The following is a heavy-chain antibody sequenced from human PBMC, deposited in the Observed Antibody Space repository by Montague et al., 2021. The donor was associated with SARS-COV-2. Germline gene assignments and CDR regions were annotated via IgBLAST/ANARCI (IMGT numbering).Heavy chain of an antibody. V-gene: IGHV4-31*03. CDR3: ARVKTPRYYDILTGYSKYYGMDV. CDR2: IYYSGST. J-gene: IGHJ6*02. Sequence: TLSLTCTVSGGSISSGGYYWSWIRQHPRKGLEWIGYIYYSGSTYYNPSLKSRVTISVDTSKNQFSLKLSSVTAADTAVYYCARVKTPRYYDILTGYSKYYGMDVWGQGTTVTVSS. D-gene: IGHD3-9*01. CDR1: GGSISSGGYY.